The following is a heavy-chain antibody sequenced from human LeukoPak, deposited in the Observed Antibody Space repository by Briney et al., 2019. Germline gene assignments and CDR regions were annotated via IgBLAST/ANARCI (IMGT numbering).Heavy chain of an antibody. V-gene: IGHV1-69*05. CDR1: GGYFSSYA. J-gene: IGHJ6*03. CDR3: ASHITDNAPHYYYYMDV. CDR2: IIHIFGTA. Sequence: GASAMVSCKASGGYFSSYAISWVRQDLGQGLEWLGGIIHIFGTANYAQKFQSRVTITTDESTSTAYMELSSLRSEDTAVYYCASHITDNAPHYYYYMDVWGKGTTVTVSS. D-gene: IGHD2-21*01.